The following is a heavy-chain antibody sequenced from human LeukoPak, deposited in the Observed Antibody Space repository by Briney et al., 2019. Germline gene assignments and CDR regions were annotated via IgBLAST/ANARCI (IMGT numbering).Heavy chain of an antibody. V-gene: IGHV1-69*13. CDR1: GGTFSSYA. J-gene: IGHJ4*02. Sequence: SVKVSCKASGGTFSSYAISWVRQAPGQGLEWMGGIIPIFGTANYAQKFQGRVTITADESTSTAYMELSSLRSEDTAVYYCARDPTAVNNLPSYYFDYWGQGTLVTVSS. D-gene: IGHD6-19*01. CDR3: ARDPTAVNNLPSYYFDY. CDR2: IIPIFGTA.